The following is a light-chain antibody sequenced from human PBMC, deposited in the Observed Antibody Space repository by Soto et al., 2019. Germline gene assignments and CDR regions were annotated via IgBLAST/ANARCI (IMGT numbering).Light chain of an antibody. CDR1: QSIGAS. CDR3: QQYTSYPYT. V-gene: IGKV1-5*01. J-gene: IGKJ2*01. CDR2: DAS. Sequence: DIQMTQSPSTLSASVGDRVTITCWATQSIGASLAWYQQQPGKGPKLLIYDASTLETGVPTRFSGSGSGTEFTVTISSLQPDDFASYYCQQYTSYPYTFGQGTKLMI.